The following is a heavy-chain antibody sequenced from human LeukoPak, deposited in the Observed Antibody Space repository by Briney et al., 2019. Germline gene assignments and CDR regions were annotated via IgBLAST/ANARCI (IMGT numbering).Heavy chain of an antibody. V-gene: IGHV3-23*01. CDR1: GFTFSSYA. J-gene: IGHJ4*02. Sequence: PGGSLRLSCAASGFTFSSYAMSWVRQAPGKGLEWVSAISGSGGSTYYADSVKGRFTISRDNSKNTLYLQMNSLRAEDTAVYYCAKRILGPRASCYFDYWGQGTLVTVSS. D-gene: IGHD2-21*01. CDR2: ISGSGGST. CDR3: AKRILGPRASCYFDY.